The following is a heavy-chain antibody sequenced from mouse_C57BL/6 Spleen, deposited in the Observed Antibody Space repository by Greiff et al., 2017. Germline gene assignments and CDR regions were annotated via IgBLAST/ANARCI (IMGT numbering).Heavy chain of an antibody. CDR1: GYTFTSYW. J-gene: IGHJ2*01. CDR3: AITTLDY. D-gene: IGHD1-1*01. CDR2: IDPSDSYT. V-gene: IGHV1-69*01. Sequence: SGAELVMPGASVKLSCKASGYTFTSYWMHWVKQRPGQGLEWIGEIDPSDSYTNYNQKFKGKSTLTVDKSSSTAYMQLSSLTSEDSAVYYCAITTLDYWGQGTTLTVSS.